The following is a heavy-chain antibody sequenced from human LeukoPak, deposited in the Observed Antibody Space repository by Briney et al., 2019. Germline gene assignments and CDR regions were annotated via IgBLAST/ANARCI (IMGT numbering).Heavy chain of an antibody. Sequence: GASVKVSCKASGYTFTSYYMHWERPAPGQGLEWMGIINPSGGSTSYAQKFQGRVTMTRDMSTSTVYMELSSLRSEDTAVYYCASCGYSYGFGYFDYWGQGTLVTVSS. V-gene: IGHV1-46*01. D-gene: IGHD5-18*01. CDR1: GYTFTSYY. J-gene: IGHJ4*02. CDR3: ASCGYSYGFGYFDY. CDR2: INPSGGST.